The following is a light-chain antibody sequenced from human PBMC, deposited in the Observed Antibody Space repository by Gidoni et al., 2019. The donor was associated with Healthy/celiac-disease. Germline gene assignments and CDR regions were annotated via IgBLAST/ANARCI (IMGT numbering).Light chain of an antibody. V-gene: IGLV2-14*01. Sequence: QSALTQPATVSVSPGQSITISCTGASSDVGGQNYVSWYQQHPGKAPKLMIYEVSNRPSGVTNRFSVSKSENTASLTISGLQAEDEADYCCSSYTSSSTPWVFGGGTKLTVL. J-gene: IGLJ3*02. CDR1: SSDVGGQNY. CDR2: EVS. CDR3: SSYTSSSTPWV.